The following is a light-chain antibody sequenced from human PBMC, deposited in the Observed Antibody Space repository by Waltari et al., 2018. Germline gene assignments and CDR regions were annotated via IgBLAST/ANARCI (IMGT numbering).Light chain of an antibody. V-gene: IGLV2-14*03. CDR3: ASYSSISSYVV. CDR2: DVN. CDR1: SSDVGTYKY. J-gene: IGLJ2*01. Sequence: QSALTQPASVSGSPGQSITISCTGTSSDVGTYKYVSWYQHRPGTAHNVIIYDVNKRPAGVSNRFSGSTSGNTAALTISGLQAEDEANYSCASYSSISSYVVFGGGTKLTVL.